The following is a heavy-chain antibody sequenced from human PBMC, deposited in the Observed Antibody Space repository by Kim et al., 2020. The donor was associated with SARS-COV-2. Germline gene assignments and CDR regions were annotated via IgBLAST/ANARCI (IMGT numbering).Heavy chain of an antibody. V-gene: IGHV1-18*01. D-gene: IGHD3-10*01. CDR3: ARDLFYYYGSGSRNDAFDI. J-gene: IGHJ3*02. CDR1: GYTFTSYG. CDR2: ISAYNGNT. Sequence: ASVKVSCKASGYTFTSYGISWVRQAPGQGLEWMGWISAYNGNTNYAQKLQGRVTMTTDTSTSTAYMELRSLRSDDTAVYYCARDLFYYYGSGSRNDAFDIWGQGTMVTVSS.